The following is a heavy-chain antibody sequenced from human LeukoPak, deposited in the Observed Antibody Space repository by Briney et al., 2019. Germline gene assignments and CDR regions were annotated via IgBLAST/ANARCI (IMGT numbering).Heavy chain of an antibody. CDR3: ARGGVRIFGVVIDYYGSVYLDY. J-gene: IGHJ4*02. Sequence: SETLSLTCTVSGGSISSYYWSWIRQPPGKGLEWIGEINHSGSTNYNPSLKSRVTISVDTSKNQFSLKLSSVTAADTAVYYCARGGVRIFGVVIDYYGSVYLDYWGQGTLVTVSS. CDR1: GGSISSYY. CDR2: INHSGST. D-gene: IGHD3-3*01. V-gene: IGHV4-34*01.